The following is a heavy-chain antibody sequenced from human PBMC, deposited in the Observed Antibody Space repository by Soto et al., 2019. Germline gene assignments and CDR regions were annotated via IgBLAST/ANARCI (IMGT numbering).Heavy chain of an antibody. V-gene: IGHV3-30*18. Sequence: QVQLVESGGGVVQPGRSLRLSCAASEFPFSSCGMHGVRQAPGKGLEWVAVVTYEETEIHYADSVKGRFTISRDNSKNMVYLQMDSLRVEDTAVYYCVKEQSSGYWRTADYWGQGTLITVSS. CDR2: VTYEETEI. D-gene: IGHD6-25*01. CDR1: EFPFSSCG. J-gene: IGHJ4*02. CDR3: VKEQSSGYWRTADY.